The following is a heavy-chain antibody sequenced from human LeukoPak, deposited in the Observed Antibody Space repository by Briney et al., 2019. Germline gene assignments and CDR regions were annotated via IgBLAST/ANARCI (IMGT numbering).Heavy chain of an antibody. J-gene: IGHJ4*02. V-gene: IGHV3-23*01. D-gene: IGHD3-22*01. Sequence: GGSLRLSCAASGFTFSSYAMSWVRQAPGKGLEWASAISGSGGSTYYADSVKARFTISRDNSKNTLYLQMNSLRAEDTAVYYCAKGYYDSSGYPFDYWGQGTLVTVSS. CDR1: GFTFSSYA. CDR2: ISGSGGST. CDR3: AKGYYDSSGYPFDY.